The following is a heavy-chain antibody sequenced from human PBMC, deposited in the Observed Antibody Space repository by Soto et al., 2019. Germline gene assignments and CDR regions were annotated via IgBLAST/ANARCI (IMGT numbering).Heavy chain of an antibody. J-gene: IGHJ4*02. V-gene: IGHV4-39*02. CDR3: AIPLPIEVAGTDY. Sequence: SETLSLTCTVSGGSISGSPYHWGWILQPPGKGLEWIGSIDDSGKVYYNPSLTGRATLLVDTSKNRFSLNLNSVTAADTAVYYCAIPLPIEVAGTDYWGQG. D-gene: IGHD6-19*01. CDR1: GGSISGSPYH. CDR2: IDDSGKV.